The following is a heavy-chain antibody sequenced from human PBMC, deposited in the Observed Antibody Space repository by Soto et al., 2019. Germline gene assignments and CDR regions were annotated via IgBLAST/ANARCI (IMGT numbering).Heavy chain of an antibody. V-gene: IGHV3-30*18. CDR1: GFTFSSYG. J-gene: IGHJ4*02. Sequence: QVQLVESGGGVVQPGRSLRLSCAASGFTFSSYGMHWVRQAPGKGLEWVAVISYDGSNKYYADSVKGRFTISRDNSKNTLYLQMNSLRAEDTAVYYCAKAGGQPSDYYDYIWGSYRYSSYFDYWGQGTLVTVSS. CDR3: AKAGGQPSDYYDYIWGSYRYSSYFDY. D-gene: IGHD3-16*02. CDR2: ISYDGSNK.